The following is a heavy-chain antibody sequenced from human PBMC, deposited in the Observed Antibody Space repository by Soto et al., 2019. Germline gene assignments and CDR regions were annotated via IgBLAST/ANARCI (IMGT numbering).Heavy chain of an antibody. Sequence: QVQLVQSGAEVRRPGSSVKVSCKASGDTFNFYSINWVRQAHGLGLEWMGRVNPIVSMSNYAQKFQGRVTITADKSTSTAYMELSSLRSEDSAIYYCASSYGSGYRAFHYWGQGALVTVSS. D-gene: IGHD3-10*01. CDR3: ASSYGSGYRAFHY. J-gene: IGHJ4*02. V-gene: IGHV1-69*02. CDR2: VNPIVSMS. CDR1: GDTFNFYS.